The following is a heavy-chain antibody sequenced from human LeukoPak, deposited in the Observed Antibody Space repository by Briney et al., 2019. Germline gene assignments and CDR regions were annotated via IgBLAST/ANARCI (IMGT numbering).Heavy chain of an antibody. CDR2: ISYDGSNK. J-gene: IGHJ4*02. CDR3: AKESVDEWLVGDY. V-gene: IGHV3-30*18. D-gene: IGHD6-19*01. CDR1: GFTFSSYG. Sequence: GGSLRLSCAASGFTFSSYGMHRVRQAPGKGLEWVAVISYDGSNKYYADSVKGRFTISRDNSKNTLYLQMNSLRAEDTAVYYCAKESVDEWLVGDYWGQGTLVTVSS.